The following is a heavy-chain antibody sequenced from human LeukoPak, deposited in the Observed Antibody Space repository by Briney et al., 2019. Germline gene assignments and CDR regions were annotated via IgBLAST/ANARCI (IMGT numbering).Heavy chain of an antibody. CDR3: ARDANGSDLHYYHMDV. J-gene: IGHJ6*03. D-gene: IGHD6-25*01. CDR1: GGSITSANW. Sequence: SETLSLACAVSGGSITSANWWSWVRQSPGKGLEWIGEIYHTGNTNYNPSLNSRVSISLDTSKNQFSLRLTSVTAADTAVYFCARDANGSDLHYYHMDVWGKGTTVTVPS. V-gene: IGHV4-4*02. CDR2: IYHTGNT.